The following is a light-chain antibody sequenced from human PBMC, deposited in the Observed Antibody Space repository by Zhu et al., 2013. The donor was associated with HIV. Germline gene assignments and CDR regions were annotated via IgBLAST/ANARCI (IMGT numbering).Light chain of an antibody. CDR3: AAWDDSLNGGV. Sequence: QSALTQPASVSGSPGQSITISCTGTSSDVGGYNHVSWHQQHPGKAPKLMIYEVSNRPSGVSNRFSVSKSGNTASLTISGLQSEDEAVYYCAAWDDSLNGGVFGGGTKLTVL. CDR2: EVS. CDR1: SSDVGGYNH. J-gene: IGLJ3*02. V-gene: IGLV2-14*01.